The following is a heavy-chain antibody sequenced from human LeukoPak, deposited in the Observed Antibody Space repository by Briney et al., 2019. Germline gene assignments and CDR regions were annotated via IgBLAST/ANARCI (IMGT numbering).Heavy chain of an antibody. D-gene: IGHD2-2*01. V-gene: IGHV2-70*11. J-gene: IGHJ4*02. CDR3: ARIRGTYCSSTTCSFEDF. Sequence: SGPALVKPTQTLTLTCTFSGFSFTNNGMCVTWIRQPPGKALEWLARIDWDDDEYYSASLKTRLTISKDTSKNQVVLTMTNMDPVDTATYYCARIRGTYCSSTTCSFEDFWGQGTLVTVSS. CDR2: IDWDDDE. CDR1: GFSFTNNGMC.